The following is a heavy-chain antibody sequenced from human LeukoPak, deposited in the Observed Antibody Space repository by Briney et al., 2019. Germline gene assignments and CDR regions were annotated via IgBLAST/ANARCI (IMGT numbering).Heavy chain of an antibody. Sequence: WAALQISWQGSGYSFTSYWIGLVRPVPGKGLEWMGLIYPDDSDTRYSPSFQGQVTISADKSISTAYLQWSSLKASDTAMYYCAIGGDSTTSCYRCFDYWGQGTLVTVSS. CDR3: AIGGDSTTSCYRCFDY. CDR1: GYSFTSYW. V-gene: IGHV5-51*01. D-gene: IGHD2-2*02. J-gene: IGHJ4*02. CDR2: IYPDDSDT.